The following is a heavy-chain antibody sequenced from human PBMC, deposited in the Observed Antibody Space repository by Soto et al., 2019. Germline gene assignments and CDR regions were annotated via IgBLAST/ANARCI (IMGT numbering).Heavy chain of an antibody. J-gene: IGHJ4*02. CDR3: ARDQPGYSYGYGLGY. D-gene: IGHD5-18*01. Sequence: EAQLVESGGGLVKPGGSLRLSCAASGFTFSSYSMNWVRQAPGKGLEWVSSISSSSSYIYYADSVKGRFTISRDNAKNSLYLQMTSLRAEDTAVYYCARDQPGYSYGYGLGYWGQGTLVTVSS. V-gene: IGHV3-21*01. CDR1: GFTFSSYS. CDR2: ISSSSSYI.